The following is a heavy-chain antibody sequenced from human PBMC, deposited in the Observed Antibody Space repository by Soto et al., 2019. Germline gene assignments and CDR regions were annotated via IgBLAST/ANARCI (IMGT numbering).Heavy chain of an antibody. D-gene: IGHD3-16*01. CDR1: GFTFSSYG. Sequence: GGSLRLSCAASGFTFSSYGMHWVRQAPGKGLEWVAVISYDGSNKYYADSVKGRFTISRDNSKNTLYLQMNSLRAEDTAVYYCAKDGAYGMDVWGQGTTVTVSS. J-gene: IGHJ6*02. CDR2: ISYDGSNK. V-gene: IGHV3-30*18. CDR3: AKDGAYGMDV.